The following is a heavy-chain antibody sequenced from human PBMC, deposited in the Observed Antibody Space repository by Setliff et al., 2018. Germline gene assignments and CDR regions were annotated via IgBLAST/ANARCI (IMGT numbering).Heavy chain of an antibody. CDR2: IYSGGYT. V-gene: IGHV3-53*01. D-gene: IGHD3-22*01. Sequence: GSLRLSCAASGFTASSSYMSWVRQAPGKGLEWVSIIYSGGYTNYADSVKGRFTISRGNSKNTLYLQMNSLRAEDTAVYYCARDVQGGGYPDYWGQGTLVTVSS. J-gene: IGHJ4*02. CDR3: ARDVQGGGYPDY. CDR1: GFTASSSY.